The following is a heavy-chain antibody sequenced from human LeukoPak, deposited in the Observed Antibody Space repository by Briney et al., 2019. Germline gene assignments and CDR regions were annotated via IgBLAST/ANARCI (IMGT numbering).Heavy chain of an antibody. D-gene: IGHD5-18*01. CDR2: IKSKTDGGTT. V-gene: IGHV3-15*01. CDR3: AHRDTTMVRVDC. Sequence: PGGSLRLSCAASGFTFSSYSMNWVRQAPGKGLEWVGRIKSKTDGGTTDYAAPVKGRFTISRDDSKNTLYLQMNSLTTEDTAVYFCAHRDTTMVRVDCWGQGTLVTVSS. J-gene: IGHJ4*02. CDR1: GFTFSSYS.